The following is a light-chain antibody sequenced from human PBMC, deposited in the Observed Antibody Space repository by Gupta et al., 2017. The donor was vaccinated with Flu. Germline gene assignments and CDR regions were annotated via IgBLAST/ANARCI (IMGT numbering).Light chain of an antibody. CDR1: QSLVYSDGNTY. J-gene: IGKJ1*01. CDR3: MQGSRWPWA. V-gene: IGKV2-30*01. Sequence: GVLAQSPLSLPVNLGRPASISCRSGQSLVYSDGNTYLHWFQQRPGQSPRRLIYQVSHRESGVPDRFSGSGSGTDFTLKISRVEAEDVGVYYCMQGSRWPWAFGQGTKVEIK. CDR2: QVS.